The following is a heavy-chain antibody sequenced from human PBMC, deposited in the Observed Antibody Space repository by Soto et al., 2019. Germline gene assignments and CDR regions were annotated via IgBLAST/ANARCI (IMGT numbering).Heavy chain of an antibody. CDR2: INPNSGGT. CDR3: ARDLGFWSGYYRSDYYYGMDV. J-gene: IGHJ6*02. V-gene: IGHV1-2*04. D-gene: IGHD3-3*01. CDR1: GYTFTGYY. Sequence: GASVKVSCKASGYTFTGYYMHWVRQAPGQGLEWMGWINPNSGGTNYAQKFQGWVTMTRDTSISTAYMELSSLRSEDTAVYYCARDLGFWSGYYRSDYYYGMDVWGQGTTVTVSS.